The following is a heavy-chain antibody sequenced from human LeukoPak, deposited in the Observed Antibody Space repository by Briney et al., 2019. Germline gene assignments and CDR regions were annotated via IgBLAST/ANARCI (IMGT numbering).Heavy chain of an antibody. V-gene: IGHV4-59*01. Sequence: WETLSLTCTASGGSISSYYWSWVRQPPGKGLEWIGNIYSSGSTNYDPSLNSRVTVSIDTSKSQFSPKMSSVTAGDTAVYYCARDLAGRYYDDSSGHWFDPWGQGTLVTVSS. D-gene: IGHD3-22*01. J-gene: IGHJ5*02. CDR3: ARDLAGRYYDDSSGHWFDP. CDR2: IYSSGST. CDR1: GGSISSYY.